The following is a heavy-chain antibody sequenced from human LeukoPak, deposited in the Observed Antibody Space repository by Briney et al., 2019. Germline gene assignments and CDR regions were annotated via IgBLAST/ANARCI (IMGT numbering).Heavy chain of an antibody. CDR3: ARVTTLFGVVSDAFDI. CDR2: MYHSGST. D-gene: IGHD3-3*01. J-gene: IGHJ3*02. Sequence: SSETLSLTCTVSGGSISSYYWSWIRQPPGKGLEWLGYMYHSGSTNYNPSLKSRVTISVDTSKNQFSLKLSSVTAADTAVYYCARVTTLFGVVSDAFDIWGQGTMVTVSS. V-gene: IGHV4-59*01. CDR1: GGSISSYY.